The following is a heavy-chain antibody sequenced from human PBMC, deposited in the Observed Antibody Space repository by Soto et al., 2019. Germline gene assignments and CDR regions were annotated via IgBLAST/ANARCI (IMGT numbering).Heavy chain of an antibody. D-gene: IGHD3-22*01. CDR1: GGFISSSAYY. CDR2: IYYSGST. J-gene: IGHJ2*01. Sequence: QMQLQESGPGLVEPSQTLSLTCTVSGGFISSSAYYWTWIRQHPGMGLEWLGYIYYSGSTYYNPSLKSRVTISVDTSKNHFSLKLSSVTAADTAVYYCARDAPLLGSWFFDLWGRGTLVTVSS. CDR3: ARDAPLLGSWFFDL. V-gene: IGHV4-31*03.